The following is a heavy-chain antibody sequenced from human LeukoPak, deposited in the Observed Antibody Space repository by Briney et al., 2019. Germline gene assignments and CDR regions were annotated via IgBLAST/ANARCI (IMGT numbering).Heavy chain of an antibody. CDR2: ISAYNGNT. D-gene: IGHD3-10*02. Sequence: ASVKVSCKASGYTFTSYGISWVRQAPGQGLEWMGWISAYNGNTNYAQKLQGRVTMTTDTSTSTAYMELRSLRSDGTAVYYCARVLLFGEKYYFGYWGQGTLVTVSS. V-gene: IGHV1-18*01. CDR1: GYTFTSYG. CDR3: ARVLLFGEKYYFGY. J-gene: IGHJ4*02.